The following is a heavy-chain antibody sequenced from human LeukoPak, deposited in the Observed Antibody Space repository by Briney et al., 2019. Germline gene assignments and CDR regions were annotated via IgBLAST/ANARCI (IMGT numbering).Heavy chain of an antibody. V-gene: IGHV1-46*01. CDR3: ARGNRVVWNLVVAGAKYSFDY. CDR1: GYTFTSYY. Sequence: ASVKVSCKASGYTFTSYYMHWVRQAPGQGLEWMGIINPSGGSTSYAQKFQGRVTMTRDMSTSTVYMELSSLRSEDTAVYYCARGNRVVWNLVVAGAKYSFDYWGQGALVTVSS. CDR2: INPSGGST. J-gene: IGHJ4*02. D-gene: IGHD6-19*01.